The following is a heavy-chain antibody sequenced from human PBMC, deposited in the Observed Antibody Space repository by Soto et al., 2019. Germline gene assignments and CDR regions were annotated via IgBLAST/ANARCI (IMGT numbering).Heavy chain of an antibody. V-gene: IGHV3-49*03. CDR1: GFTFGDYA. J-gene: IGHJ6*02. Sequence: GGSLRLSCTASGFTFGDYAMSWFRQAPGKGLEWVGFIRSKAYGGTTEYAASVKGRFTISRDDSKSIAYLQMNSLKTEDTAVYYCISAPYYYGSGSYYPWYYGMDVWGQGTTVTVSS. D-gene: IGHD3-10*01. CDR3: ISAPYYYGSGSYYPWYYGMDV. CDR2: IRSKAYGGTT.